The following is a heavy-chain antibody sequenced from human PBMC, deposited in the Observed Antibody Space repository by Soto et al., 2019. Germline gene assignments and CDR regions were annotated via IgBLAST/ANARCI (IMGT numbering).Heavy chain of an antibody. Sequence: SETLSLTCTVSGGSISSGGYYWSWIRQHPGKGLEWIGYIYYSGSTSYNPSLKSRLTISVDTSKNQFSLKLSSATAADTAVYYCARYYYDSSGYYYDYWGQGTLVTVSS. CDR3: ARYYYDSSGYYYDY. CDR2: IYYSGST. D-gene: IGHD3-22*01. V-gene: IGHV4-31*03. CDR1: GGSISSGGYY. J-gene: IGHJ4*02.